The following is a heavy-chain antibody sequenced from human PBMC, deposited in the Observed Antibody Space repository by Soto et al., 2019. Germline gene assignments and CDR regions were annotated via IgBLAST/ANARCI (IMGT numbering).Heavy chain of an antibody. CDR1: GGSISRYY. D-gene: IGHD3-9*01. CDR3: ARHEARETLRSFDWLIYYGMDV. CDR2: IYYSGST. Sequence: SETLSHTCTVAGGSISRYYWSWIRKPQGKRLEWIGYIYYSGSTNYNPSLKSRVTISVDTSKNQFSLKLSSVTAADTAVYYCARHEARETLRSFDWLIYYGMDVWGQGTTVTVSS. V-gene: IGHV4-59*08. J-gene: IGHJ6*02.